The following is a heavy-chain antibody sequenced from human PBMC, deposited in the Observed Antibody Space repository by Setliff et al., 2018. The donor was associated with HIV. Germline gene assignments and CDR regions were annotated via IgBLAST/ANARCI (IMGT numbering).Heavy chain of an antibody. CDR3: ARGQMYYDILTGYYRWFDP. D-gene: IGHD3-9*01. CDR2: INHSGRT. J-gene: IGHJ5*02. V-gene: IGHV4-34*01. Sequence: SETLSLTCAVYGGSFSDNYWSWIRQSPGKGLEWIGEINHSGRTKYSPSLRSRVSISVDTSKTQFSLKLSSVTAADTAVYYCARGQMYYDILTGYYRWFDPWGQGTLVTVSS. CDR1: GGSFSDNY.